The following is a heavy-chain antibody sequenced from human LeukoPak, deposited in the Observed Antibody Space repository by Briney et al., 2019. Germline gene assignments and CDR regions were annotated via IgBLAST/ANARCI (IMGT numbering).Heavy chain of an antibody. CDR1: GFTFSSYG. D-gene: IGHD3-22*01. CDR3: AKASHRYYYDSGGIDY. J-gene: IGHJ4*02. CDR2: ISGSGSST. Sequence: GGSLRLPCAASGFTFSSYGMSWVRQAPGKGLEWVSGISGSGSSTYYADSVKGRFSISRDNSKNTLYLQMNSLRAEDTAVYFCAKASHRYYYDSGGIDYWGQGTLVTVSS. V-gene: IGHV3-23*01.